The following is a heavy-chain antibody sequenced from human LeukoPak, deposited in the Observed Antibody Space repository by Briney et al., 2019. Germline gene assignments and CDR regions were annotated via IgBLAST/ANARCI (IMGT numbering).Heavy chain of an antibody. CDR3: TRRAARWQFDL. CDR1: GFNFDDYA. V-gene: IGHV3-9*01. CDR2: INWKTGNG. J-gene: IGHJ2*01. D-gene: IGHD5-24*01. Sequence: GRSLRLSRAASGFNFDDYAMHWVRQAPGRGLEWVSGINWKTGNGIYADSVKGRFTISRDNAKNSLYLQMSSLRAEDTALYYCTRRAARWQFDLWGRGTLLTVSS.